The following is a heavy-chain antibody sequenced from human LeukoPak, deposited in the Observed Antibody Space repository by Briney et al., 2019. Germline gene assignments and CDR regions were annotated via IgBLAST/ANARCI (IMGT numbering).Heavy chain of an antibody. CDR2: IKSKSDGGTT. D-gene: IGHD3-3*01. J-gene: IGHJ6*02. V-gene: IGHV3-15*07. Sequence: GGSLRLSCAASGFTFGNAWLNWVRQAPGKGLEWVGRIKSKSDGGTTDYAAPVKGRFTISRDDSENTLSLQMNSLRTEDTAVYYCTTDGYYDFWSGYQGMDVWGQGTTVTVSS. CDR3: TTDGYYDFWSGYQGMDV. CDR1: GFTFGNAW.